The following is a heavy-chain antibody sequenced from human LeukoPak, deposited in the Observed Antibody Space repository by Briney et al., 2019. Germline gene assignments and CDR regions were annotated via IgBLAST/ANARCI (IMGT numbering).Heavy chain of an antibody. CDR1: GLTFSDYY. CDR2: ITIGVGAT. CDR3: ARGHYEMDV. Sequence: GGSLRLSCAASGLTFSDYYMTWIRQAPGKGLEWISHITIGVGATYYADSVKGRFTISRDNAKKSLYLQMNSLRVEDTAIYYCARGHYEMDVWVQGTTVTVSS. J-gene: IGHJ6*02. V-gene: IGHV3-11*01.